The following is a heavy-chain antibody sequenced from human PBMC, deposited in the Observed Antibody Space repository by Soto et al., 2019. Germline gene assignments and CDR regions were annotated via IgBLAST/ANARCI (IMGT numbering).Heavy chain of an antibody. CDR2: IYYSGST. CDR3: AREVIRYCSSTSCPRGV. J-gene: IGHJ6*02. V-gene: IGHV4-31*03. CDR1: GGSISSGGYY. D-gene: IGHD2-2*01. Sequence: QVQLQESGPGLVKPSQTLSLTCTVSGGSISSGGYYWSWIRQHPGKGLEWIGYIYYSGSTYYNPSLKSRVTISVDTSKNQFSLKLSSVTAADTAVYYCAREVIRYCSSTSCPRGVWGQGTTVTVSS.